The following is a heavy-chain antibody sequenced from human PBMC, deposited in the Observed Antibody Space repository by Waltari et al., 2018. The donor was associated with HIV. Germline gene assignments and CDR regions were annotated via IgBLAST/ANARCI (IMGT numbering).Heavy chain of an antibody. CDR1: GGSFSGYY. Sequence: QVQLQPWGAGLLKPSATLSLTCAVYGGSFSGYYCSWLRQPPGKRLEWIGEINHSGSTNDNPSLKSRVTISVDTSKNQFSLKLSSVTAADTAVYYCARGDYYGSGSYYRPGGYYGMDVWGQGTTVTVSS. CDR2: INHSGST. D-gene: IGHD3-10*01. CDR3: ARGDYYGSGSYYRPGGYYGMDV. J-gene: IGHJ6*02. V-gene: IGHV4-34*01.